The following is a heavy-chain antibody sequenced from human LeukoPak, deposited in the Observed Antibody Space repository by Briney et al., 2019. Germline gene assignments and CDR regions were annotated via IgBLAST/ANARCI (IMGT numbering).Heavy chain of an antibody. CDR2: ITGTGGST. CDR1: GFTFSSYA. Sequence: GGFLRLSCAASGFTFSSYAMSWVRQAPGKGLEWVSAITGTGGSTYYVASVKGRFTVSRDNSRNTLYLQMSSLRAEDSAMYYCAKVRDTRDWYKDAFDVWGQETRVTVSS. J-gene: IGHJ3*01. D-gene: IGHD6-19*01. V-gene: IGHV3-23*01. CDR3: AKVRDTRDWYKDAFDV.